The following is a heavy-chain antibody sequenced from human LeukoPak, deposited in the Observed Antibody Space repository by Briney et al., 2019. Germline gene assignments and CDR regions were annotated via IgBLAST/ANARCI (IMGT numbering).Heavy chain of an antibody. CDR3: AKRAAVSGVVGPFDY. CDR2: ISRSTETT. V-gene: IGHV3-23*01. Sequence: GGSLRLSCAVSGYPFNSFALSWVRQAPGKGLEWVSSISRSTETTLYADSVKGRFTISRDNSTSTGFLQMNNLRAEDTAIYYCAKRAAVSGVVGPFDYWGQGTLVTVSS. CDR1: GYPFNSFA. J-gene: IGHJ4*02. D-gene: IGHD6-19*01.